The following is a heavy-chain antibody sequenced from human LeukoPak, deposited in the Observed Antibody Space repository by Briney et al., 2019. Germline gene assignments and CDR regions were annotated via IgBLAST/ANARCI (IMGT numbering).Heavy chain of an antibody. CDR3: ARDASIGIAVAGTPDY. CDR1: GGTFSSYA. CDR2: IIPILGIA. V-gene: IGHV1-69*04. Sequence: SVKVSCKASGGTFSSYAISWVRQAPGQGLEWMGRIIPILGIANYAQKFQGIVTITADKSTSTAYMELSSLRSEDTAVYYCARDASIGIAVAGTPDYWGQGTLVTVSS. J-gene: IGHJ4*02. D-gene: IGHD6-19*01.